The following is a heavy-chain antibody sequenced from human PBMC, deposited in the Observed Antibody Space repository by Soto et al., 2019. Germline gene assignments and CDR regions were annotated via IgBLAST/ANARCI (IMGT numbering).Heavy chain of an antibody. CDR1: GDSISSYY. V-gene: IGHV4-59*01. Sequence: PSETLSLTCAVSGDSISSYYCMWIRQPPGKGLEYIGYISYTGSTNYNPSLKSRVTISVDTSKNQFSLKLTSVTAADTAVYYCARDKITGLFDYWGQGTLVTVSS. CDR2: ISYTGST. J-gene: IGHJ4*02. D-gene: IGHD2-8*02. CDR3: ARDKITGLFDY.